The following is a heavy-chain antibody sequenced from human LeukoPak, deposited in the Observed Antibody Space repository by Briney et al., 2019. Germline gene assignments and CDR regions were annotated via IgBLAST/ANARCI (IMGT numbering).Heavy chain of an antibody. CDR3: AKDQGIAVAGTDDAFDI. CDR2: IAYDGSNE. D-gene: IGHD6-19*01. J-gene: IGHJ3*02. CDR1: GFPFSNYG. Sequence: GGSLRLSCAASGFPFSNYGMHWVRQAPGKGLEWVAVIAYDGSNEYYAEFVKGRFTISRDNSKNTLYLQMYSLRAEDTAVYFCAKDQGIAVAGTDDAFDIWGQGTRVTVSS. V-gene: IGHV3-30*18.